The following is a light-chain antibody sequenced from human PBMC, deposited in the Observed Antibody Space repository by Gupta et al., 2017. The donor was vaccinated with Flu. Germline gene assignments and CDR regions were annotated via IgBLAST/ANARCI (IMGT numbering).Light chain of an antibody. J-gene: IGKJ2*01. Sequence: DIQMTQSPSTLSASIGDRVTITCRASQTVSTLLAWYQQKPGKAPKLLIYEASKLHSGVPSRFSGSGSGTQFTLTINSLQPGDFATYYCQQDNTYPYAFGQGTKLAIK. CDR1: QTVSTL. V-gene: IGKV1-5*03. CDR2: EAS. CDR3: QQDNTYPYA.